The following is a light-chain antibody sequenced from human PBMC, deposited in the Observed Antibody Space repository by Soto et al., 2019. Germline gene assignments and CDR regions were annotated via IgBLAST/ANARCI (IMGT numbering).Light chain of an antibody. CDR3: SSYTTSSTPYV. CDR2: DVS. CDR1: SSDVGGYNY. Sequence: QSALTQPASVSGAAGQSITISCTGTSSDVGGYNYVSWYQQHPGKAPKLMIYDVSNRPSGASNRFSGSKSGNTASLTISGLQAEDEADYYCSSYTTSSTPYVFGTGTKVTVL. J-gene: IGLJ1*01. V-gene: IGLV2-14*01.